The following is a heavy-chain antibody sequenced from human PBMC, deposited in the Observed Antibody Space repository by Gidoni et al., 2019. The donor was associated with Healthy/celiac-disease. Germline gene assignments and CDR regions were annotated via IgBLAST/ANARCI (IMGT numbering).Heavy chain of an antibody. J-gene: IGHJ3*02. CDR1: GYHFTGYY. CDR2: INPNRGGT. V-gene: IGHV1-2*02. CDR3: ARNGLSGTYYGAFDI. Sequence: QVQLVQSGAEVKKPGASVKVSCQASGYHFTGYYMHWVRQAPGQGLEWMGWINPNRGGTKYAQKFQGRGTMTRDTSISTAYMELSRLRSDDTAVYYCARNGLSGTYYGAFDIWGQGTMVTVSS. D-gene: IGHD1-26*01.